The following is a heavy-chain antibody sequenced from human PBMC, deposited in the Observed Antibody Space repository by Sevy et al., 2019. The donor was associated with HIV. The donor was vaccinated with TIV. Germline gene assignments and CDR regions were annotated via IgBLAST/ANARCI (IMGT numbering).Heavy chain of an antibody. J-gene: IGHJ4*02. V-gene: IGHV1-24*01. CDR1: GYTLTELS. Sequence: ASVKVSCKVSGYTLTELSVHWVRQAPGKGLEWMATFDPEDDEKIYAQKFQGRVTMTEDTSTDTAYMELSRLRSDDTAVYYCARDETTGYSSSWRGVCDYWGQGTLVTVSS. D-gene: IGHD6-13*01. CDR3: ARDETTGYSSSWRGVCDY. CDR2: FDPEDDEK.